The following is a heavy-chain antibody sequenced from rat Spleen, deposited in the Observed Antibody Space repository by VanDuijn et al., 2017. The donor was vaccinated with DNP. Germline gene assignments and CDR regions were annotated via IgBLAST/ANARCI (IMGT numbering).Heavy chain of an antibody. J-gene: IGHJ2*01. Sequence: EVKLVESGGGLVQPGRSLKLSCAASGFNFNDYWMGWVRQAPGKGLEWIGEINRDSSIIKYTPSLKDKFTISRDNAQNTLYLQMNKLGSEDTATYYCVRENAGVDYWGQGVMVTVSS. CDR3: VRENAGVDY. CDR1: GFNFNDYW. D-gene: IGHD4-3*01. V-gene: IGHV4-2*01. CDR2: INRDSSII.